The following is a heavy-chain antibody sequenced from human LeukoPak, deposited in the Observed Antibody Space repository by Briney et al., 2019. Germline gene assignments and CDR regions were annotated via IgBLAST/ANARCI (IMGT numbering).Heavy chain of an antibody. CDR1: GYTFTSYA. CDR3: ARVGVSAGSSWTINWFDP. V-gene: IGHV7-4-1*02. J-gene: IGHJ5*02. D-gene: IGHD6-13*01. CDR2: INTNTGNP. Sequence: VASVKVSCKASGYTFTSYAMNWVRQAPGQGLEWMGWINTNTGNPTYAQGFTGRFVFSLDTSVSTAYLQISSLKAEDTAVYCCARVGVSAGSSWTINWFDPWGQGTLVTVSS.